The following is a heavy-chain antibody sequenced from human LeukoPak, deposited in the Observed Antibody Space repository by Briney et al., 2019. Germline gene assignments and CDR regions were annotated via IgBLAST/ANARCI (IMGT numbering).Heavy chain of an antibody. D-gene: IGHD3-10*01. Sequence: GGSLRLSCAVSGFSLSSYWMSWLRQAQGKELEWVSSISSSSSYIYYADSVKGRFTISRDNAKNSLYLQMNSLRAEDTAVYYCARDESGYYGSGGYYGMDVWGQGTTVTVSS. J-gene: IGHJ6*02. V-gene: IGHV3-21*01. CDR1: GFSLSSYW. CDR3: ARDESGYYGSGGYYGMDV. CDR2: ISSSSSYI.